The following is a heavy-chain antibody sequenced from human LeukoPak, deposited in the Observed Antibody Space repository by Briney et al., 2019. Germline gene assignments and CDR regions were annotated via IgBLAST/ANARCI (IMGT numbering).Heavy chain of an antibody. J-gene: IGHJ3*02. V-gene: IGHV4-59*03. CDR3: AKSNRYCDTASCYEAFDI. CDR1: RASISIYS. CDR2: IYYSGSP. Sequence: SETLSLTCTVSRASISIYSWSWIRQPPGQGLEWLGYIYYSGSPNYNPSLKNRVTMSIDTSRNQFSLKVNSVTAADTAVYYCAKSNRYCDTASCYEAFDIWGQGTMDTVSS. D-gene: IGHD2-2*01.